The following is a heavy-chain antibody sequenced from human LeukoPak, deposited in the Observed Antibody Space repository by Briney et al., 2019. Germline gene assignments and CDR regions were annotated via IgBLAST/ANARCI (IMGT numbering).Heavy chain of an antibody. CDR1: GFTFSSYW. J-gene: IGHJ5*02. CDR3: AKVYGSGTYRGPFDP. CDR2: ISDSGGST. V-gene: IGHV3-23*01. D-gene: IGHD3-10*01. Sequence: GGSLRLSSAASGFTFSSYWMSWVRQAPGKGLEWVSAISDSGGSTYYADSVKGRFTISRDNSKNTLYLQMNSLRAEDTAVYYCAKVYGSGTYRGPFDPWGQGTLVTVSS.